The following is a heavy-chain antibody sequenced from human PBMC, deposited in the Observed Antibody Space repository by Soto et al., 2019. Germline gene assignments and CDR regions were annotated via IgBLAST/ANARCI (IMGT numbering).Heavy chain of an antibody. V-gene: IGHV3-30*03. CDR1: GFTFSSYG. D-gene: IGHD4-4*01. CDR2: ISYDGSNK. J-gene: IGHJ4*02. CDR3: AREGQETTANFDY. Sequence: GGSLRLSCAASGFTFSSYGMHWVRQAPGKGLEWVAVISYDGSNKYYADSVKGRFTISRDNSKNTLYLQMNSLRAEDTAVYYCAREGQETTANFDYWGQGTLVTVSS.